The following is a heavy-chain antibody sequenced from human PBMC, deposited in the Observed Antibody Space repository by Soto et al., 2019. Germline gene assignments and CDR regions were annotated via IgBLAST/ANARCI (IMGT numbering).Heavy chain of an antibody. CDR3: VRGSRDF. CDR2: ISAEGSDE. Sequence: QVQLLESGGGVVQPGRSLTLACKTSGFTFSVYAMHWVRQAPGKGLEWVTAISAEGSDEHYSGPVKGRFTISRDNSKDTVYLHMSGLTPEDTALYYCVRGSRDFWGQGTLVIVSS. V-gene: IGHV3-33*05. D-gene: IGHD6-19*01. CDR1: GFTFSVYA. J-gene: IGHJ4*02.